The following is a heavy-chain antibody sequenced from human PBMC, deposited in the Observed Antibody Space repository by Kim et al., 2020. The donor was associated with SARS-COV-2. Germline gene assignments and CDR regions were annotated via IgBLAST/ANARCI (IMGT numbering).Heavy chain of an antibody. CDR3: ARDPHHYYDSSGYYFNWFDP. CDR1: GGTFSSYA. J-gene: IGHJ5*02. D-gene: IGHD3-22*01. Sequence: SVKVSCKASGGTFSSYAISWVRQAPGQGLEWMGGIIPIFGTANYAQKFQGRVTITADESTSTAYMELSSLRSEDTAVYYCARDPHHYYDSSGYYFNWFDPWGQGTLVTVSS. CDR2: IIPIFGTA. V-gene: IGHV1-69*13.